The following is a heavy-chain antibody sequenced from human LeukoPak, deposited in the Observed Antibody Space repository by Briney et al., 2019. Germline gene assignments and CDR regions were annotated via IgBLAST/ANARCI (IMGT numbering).Heavy chain of an antibody. V-gene: IGHV1-69*05. CDR2: IIPIFGTA. J-gene: IGHJ3*02. Sequence: ASVKVSCKASGGTFSSYAISWVRQAPGQGLEWMGRIIPIFGTANYAQKFQGRVTITTDESTSTAYMELSSLRSEDTAVYYCATYYGDYGGSKFAFDIWGQGTMVTVSS. CDR1: GGTFSSYA. CDR3: ATYYGDYGGSKFAFDI. D-gene: IGHD4-17*01.